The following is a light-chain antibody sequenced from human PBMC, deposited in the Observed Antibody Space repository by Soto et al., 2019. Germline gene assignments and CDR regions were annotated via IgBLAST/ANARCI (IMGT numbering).Light chain of an antibody. J-gene: IGKJ1*01. CDR1: QSVSNNY. CDR3: QQYGGSPRT. V-gene: IGKV3-20*01. Sequence: EIVLTQSPGTLSLSPGERATLSCRASQSVSNNYLAWYQQNPGQAPRLLIHDASSRATGIPDRFSGSGSGTDFTLTISRLEPEDFAVYYCQQYGGSPRTFGQGTKVDIK. CDR2: DAS.